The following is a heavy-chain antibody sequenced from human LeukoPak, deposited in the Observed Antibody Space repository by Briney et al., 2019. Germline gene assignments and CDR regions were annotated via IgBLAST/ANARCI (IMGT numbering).Heavy chain of an antibody. V-gene: IGHV4-59*12. CDR3: ARFSSIAAAFDY. Sequence: SETLSLTCTVSGDSISSYYWRWIRQPPGKGLEWIGYIYYSGSTNYNPSLKRRVTISVDTSKKQFSLTLSSVTAADTAVYYCARFSSIAAAFDYWGLGTLVTVSS. CDR2: IYYSGST. CDR1: GDSISSYY. J-gene: IGHJ4*02. D-gene: IGHD6-13*01.